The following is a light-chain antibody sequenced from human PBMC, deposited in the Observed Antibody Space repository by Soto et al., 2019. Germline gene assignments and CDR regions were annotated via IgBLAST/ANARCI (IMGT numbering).Light chain of an antibody. CDR3: QQYDKWPPT. CDR1: QSISDT. J-gene: IGKJ1*01. Sequence: EIVMTQAPVTLSVSALGGATLSCMASQSISDTLAWYQQKPGQAPRLLIHGASTRATGIPARFSGSGSGTEFTLTLSSLQSEDFAVYYCQQYDKWPPTFGQGTKVDIK. V-gene: IGKV3-15*01. CDR2: GAS.